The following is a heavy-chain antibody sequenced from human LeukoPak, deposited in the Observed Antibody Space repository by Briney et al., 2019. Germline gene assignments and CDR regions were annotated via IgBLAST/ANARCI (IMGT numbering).Heavy chain of an antibody. V-gene: IGHV3-53*01. CDR1: GFTVSSNY. J-gene: IGHJ3*01. CDR2: LYSGGST. Sequence: GGSLRLSCAASGFTVSSNYMSWVRQAPGKGLEWVSVLYSGGSTYYADSVKGRFTITRDNAKNSLYLQMNSLRAEDTAVYYCARDHHRRLYDSQARDTFDVWGQGTVVTVSS. CDR3: ARDHHRRLYDSQARDTFDV. D-gene: IGHD3-22*01.